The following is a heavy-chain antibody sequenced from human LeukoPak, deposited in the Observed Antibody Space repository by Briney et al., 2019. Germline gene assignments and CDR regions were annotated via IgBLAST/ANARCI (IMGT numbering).Heavy chain of an antibody. CDR1: GFTFSSYS. CDR3: AGSPDPLYRMDV. V-gene: IGHV3-21*01. Sequence: PGGSLRLSCAASGFTFSSYSMNWVRQAPGKGLEWVSSISSSSSYIYYADSVKGRFTISRDNAKNSLYLQMNSLRAEDTGVYYCAGSPDPLYRMDVWGKGTTVTGSS. J-gene: IGHJ6*04. CDR2: ISSSSSYI.